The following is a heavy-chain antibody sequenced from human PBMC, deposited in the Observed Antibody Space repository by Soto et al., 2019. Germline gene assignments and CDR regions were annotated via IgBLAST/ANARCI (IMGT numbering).Heavy chain of an antibody. CDR3: LRASYSSGWYSDY. CDR1: GFSFSDHY. J-gene: IGHJ4*02. CDR2: TRNKANSYTT. Sequence: EVQLVESGGGLVQPGGSLRLSCAASGFSFSDHYVDWFRQAPGKGLEWVGRTRNKANSYTTEYAASVKGRFTISRDDAKNSLYLQMNCLKTEDTAVYYCLRASYSSGWYSDYWGQGTLVTVSS. V-gene: IGHV3-72*01. D-gene: IGHD6-19*01.